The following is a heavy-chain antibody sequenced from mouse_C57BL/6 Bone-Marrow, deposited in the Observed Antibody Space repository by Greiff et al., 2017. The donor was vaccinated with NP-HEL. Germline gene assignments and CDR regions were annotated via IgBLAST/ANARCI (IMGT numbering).Heavy chain of an antibody. CDR3: AREDYPSWYFDV. Sequence: EVHLVESGPGMVKPSQSLSLTCTVTGYSITSGYDWHWIRHFPGNKPEWMGFISYSGSTNYNPSLKSRISITHDTSKNHFFLKLNSVTTEDTATYYCAREDYPSWYFDVWGTGTTVTVSS. CDR2: ISYSGST. D-gene: IGHD5-5*01. J-gene: IGHJ1*03. V-gene: IGHV3-1*01. CDR1: GYSITSGYD.